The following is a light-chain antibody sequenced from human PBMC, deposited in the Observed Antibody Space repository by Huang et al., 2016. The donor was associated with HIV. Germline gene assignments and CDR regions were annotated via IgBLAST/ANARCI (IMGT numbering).Light chain of an antibody. CDR3: QQYNTFT. J-gene: IGKJ3*01. V-gene: IGKV1-5*03. CDR2: EAS. Sequence: EIQMTQFPSTLSAAIGDRVTITCRASQSVSTSLAWYKQNPGKAPRLLIQEASSLESGVPSRFSGSGSGTEFTLTISSLQPDDSATYSCQQYNTFTFGPGTKVDI. CDR1: QSVSTS.